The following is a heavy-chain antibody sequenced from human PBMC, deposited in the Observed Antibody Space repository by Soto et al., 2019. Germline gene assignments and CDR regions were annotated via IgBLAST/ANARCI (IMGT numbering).Heavy chain of an antibody. Sequence: EVQLEESGGGLVQPGGSLRLSCAASGFTFSSYWMSWVRQAPGKGLEWVANLKQDGSEKYYVDSVKGRFTISRDNAKNSLYLQMNSLRVEDTAVYYCARGRYCSGGTCSIDYWGQGTLVTVSS. CDR1: GFTFSSYW. CDR2: LKQDGSEK. D-gene: IGHD2-15*01. J-gene: IGHJ4*02. V-gene: IGHV3-7*01. CDR3: ARGRYCSGGTCSIDY.